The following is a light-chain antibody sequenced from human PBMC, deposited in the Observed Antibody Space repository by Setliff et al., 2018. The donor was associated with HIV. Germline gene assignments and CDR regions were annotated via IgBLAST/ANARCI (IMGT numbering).Light chain of an antibody. J-gene: IGLJ1*01. CDR3: QSYDSGLSGYV. V-gene: IGLV1-40*01. CDR1: SSNIGAGYD. CDR2: GIN. Sequence: QSVLTQPPSVSGAPGQRVTISCTGSSSNIGAGYDVHWYQQLPGTAPKLLIYGINNRPSGVPDRFSGSKSGTSASLAITGLQSEDEADYYCQSYDSGLSGYVFGTGTKVTVL.